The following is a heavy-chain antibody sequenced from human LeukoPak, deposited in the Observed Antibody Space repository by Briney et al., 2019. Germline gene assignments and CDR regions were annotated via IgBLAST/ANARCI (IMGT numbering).Heavy chain of an antibody. Sequence: SETLALTCTVSGGSISSYYWSWIRQPPGKGLEWIGYIYYSGSANYNPSLKSRVTISVDTSKNQFSLKLSSVTAADTAVYYCARVISPYYYDSSGYYGDWFDPWGQGTLVTVFS. CDR3: ARVISPYYYDSSGYYGDWFDP. D-gene: IGHD3-22*01. J-gene: IGHJ5*02. CDR1: GGSISSYY. V-gene: IGHV4-59*01. CDR2: IYYSGSA.